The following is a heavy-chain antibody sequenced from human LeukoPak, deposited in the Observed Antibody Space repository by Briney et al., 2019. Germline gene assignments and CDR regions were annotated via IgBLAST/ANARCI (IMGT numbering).Heavy chain of an antibody. V-gene: IGHV4-38-2*02. Sequence: SETLSLTCAVSGYSISSGYYWGWIRQPPGKGLDWIGSIYHSGSTYYNPSPKSRVTISVDTSKNQFSLKLSSVTAADTAVYFCARDTCSSTSCYVNYYYYMDVWGKGTTVTVSS. J-gene: IGHJ6*03. D-gene: IGHD2-2*01. CDR3: ARDTCSSTSCYVNYYYYMDV. CDR2: IYHSGST. CDR1: GYSISSGYY.